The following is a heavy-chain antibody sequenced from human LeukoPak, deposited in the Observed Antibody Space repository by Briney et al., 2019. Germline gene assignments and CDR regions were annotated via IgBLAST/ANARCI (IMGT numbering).Heavy chain of an antibody. V-gene: IGHV4-59*01. D-gene: IGHD6-13*01. CDR3: ARDSFDAYSSSWDQFDY. J-gene: IGHJ4*02. CDR1: GGSISSYY. Sequence: SETLSLTCTVSGGSISSYYWSWIRQPPGKGLEWIGYISYSGSTNYNPSLKSRVTISVDTSKNQFSLKLSPVTAADTAVYYCARDSFDAYSSSWDQFDYWGQGTLVTVSS. CDR2: ISYSGST.